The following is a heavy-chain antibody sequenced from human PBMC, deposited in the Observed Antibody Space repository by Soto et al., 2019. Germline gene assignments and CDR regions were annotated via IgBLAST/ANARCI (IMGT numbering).Heavy chain of an antibody. D-gene: IGHD2-21*02. CDR3: ARGRGDFDA. CDR2: INHSGNT. J-gene: IGHJ5*02. CDR1: GASLSDNY. V-gene: IGHV4-34*01. Sequence: SETLSLTCAVYGASLSDNYCNWLRQPPGKGLEWIGEINHSGNTNYNPSLRSRVTISIDTSKNQLSLNLRSVSAADTAVYYCARGRGDFDAWGQGTPVTVSS.